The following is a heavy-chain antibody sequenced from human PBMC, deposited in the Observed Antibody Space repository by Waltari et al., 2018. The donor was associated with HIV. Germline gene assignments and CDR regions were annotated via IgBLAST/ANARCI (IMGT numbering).Heavy chain of an antibody. CDR1: GFTVSSTY. CDR3: ARDPRSSGYYGVDV. V-gene: IGHV3-53*01. D-gene: IGHD1-26*01. CDR2: IYSGGSR. J-gene: IGHJ6*02. Sequence: EVKLVESGGGLIETGGSLRLSCAASGFTVSSTYMSWVRQAPGKGLEWVSVIYSGGSRYYADSVKGRFTISRDKSKNTVSLHMNSLRAEDTAVYYCARDPRSSGYYGVDVWGQGTAVTVSS.